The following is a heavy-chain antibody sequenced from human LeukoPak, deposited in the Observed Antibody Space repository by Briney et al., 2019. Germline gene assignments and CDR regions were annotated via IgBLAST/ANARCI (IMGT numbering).Heavy chain of an antibody. CDR2: INHSGST. CDR1: GGSFSGYY. V-gene: IGHV4-34*01. J-gene: IGHJ4*02. CDR3: ARDRSFDY. Sequence: SETLSLTCAVYGGSFSGYYWSWIRPPPGKGLEWIGEINHSGSTNYNPSLKSRVTMSVDTSKNQFSLKLSSVTAADTAVYYCARDRSFDYWGQGTLVTVSS.